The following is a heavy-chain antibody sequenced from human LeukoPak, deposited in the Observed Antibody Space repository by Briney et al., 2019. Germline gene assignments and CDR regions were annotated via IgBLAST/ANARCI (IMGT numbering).Heavy chain of an antibody. D-gene: IGHD2-2*01. J-gene: IGHJ3*02. CDR3: ATVYCSSTSCYPLAAFDI. CDR2: IIPIFGTA. CDR1: GGTFSSYA. Sequence: GASVTVSCKASGGTFSSYAISWVRQAPGHGLEWMGGIIPIFGTANYAQKFQGRVTITADESTSTAYMELSSLRSEDTAVYYCATVYCSSTSCYPLAAFDIWRQGTMVTVSS. V-gene: IGHV1-69*13.